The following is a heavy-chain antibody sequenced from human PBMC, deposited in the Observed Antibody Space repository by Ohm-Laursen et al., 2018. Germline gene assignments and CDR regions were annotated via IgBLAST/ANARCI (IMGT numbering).Heavy chain of an antibody. Sequence: SLRLSCAASGFTFSRYVMHWVRQAPGKGLECVAVISSEGNDKYYAESVKGRFTISRDNSKNTPFLEMNSLRGEDTAVYYCAKDTTVKAPYWSLDLWGRGTLVTVSS. CDR3: AKDTTVKAPYWSLDL. V-gene: IGHV3-30*18. CDR2: ISSEGNDK. CDR1: GFTFSRYV. D-gene: IGHD4-17*01. J-gene: IGHJ2*01.